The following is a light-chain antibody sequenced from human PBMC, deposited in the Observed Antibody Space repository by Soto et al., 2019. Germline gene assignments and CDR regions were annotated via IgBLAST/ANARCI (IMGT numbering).Light chain of an antibody. CDR3: CSYAGSSTFEV. J-gene: IGLJ2*01. CDR2: EVS. Sequence: QSVLTQPASVSGSPGQSITISCTRTSSDVGSYNLVSWYQQHPGKAPKLMIYEVSKRPSGVSNRFSGSKSGNTASLTISGLQAEDEADYYCCSYAGSSTFEVFGGGTKLTVL. CDR1: SSDVGSYNL. V-gene: IGLV2-23*02.